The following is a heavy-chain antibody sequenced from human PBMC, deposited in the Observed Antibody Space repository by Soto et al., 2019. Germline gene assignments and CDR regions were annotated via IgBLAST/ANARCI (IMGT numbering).Heavy chain of an antibody. CDR1: GFTFSSYA. V-gene: IGHV3-23*01. D-gene: IGHD1-20*01. J-gene: IGHJ4*02. CDR3: ARSHNWAYYLDY. CDR2: ISGSGGST. Sequence: GGSLRLSCAASGFTFSSYAMSWVRQAPGKGLEWVSAISGSGGSTYYADSVKGLFTISRDNSKNTLYLQMNSLRAEDTAVYYWARSHNWAYYLDYWGQGTLVTVSS.